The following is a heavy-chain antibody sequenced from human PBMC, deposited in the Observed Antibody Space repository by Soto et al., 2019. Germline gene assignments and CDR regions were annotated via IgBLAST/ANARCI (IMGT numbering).Heavy chain of an antibody. J-gene: IGHJ3*01. D-gene: IGHD3-22*01. CDR2: IHYTGDS. V-gene: IGHV4-59*11. Sequence: PSESLSRTSLSSGSAIRVHSWSRMRQPPGGRLEWIGHIHYTGDSNDNPSLESRAAMSIDTSKNQFSLKLRSVTAADTAVYYCARDSYLYESGGYFNDVFDFWGQGTMVT. CDR3: ARDSYLYESGGYFNDVFDF. CDR1: GSAIRVHS.